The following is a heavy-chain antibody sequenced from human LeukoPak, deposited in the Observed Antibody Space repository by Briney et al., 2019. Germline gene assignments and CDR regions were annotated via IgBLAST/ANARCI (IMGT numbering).Heavy chain of an antibody. J-gene: IGHJ5*02. D-gene: IGHD6-13*01. Sequence: SETLSLTCTVSGGSISSSSYYWGWIRQPPGKGLEWIGSIYYSGSTYYNPSLKSRVTISVDTSKNQFSLKLSSVTAADTAVYYCAREPYSSSWYVDYWFDPWGQGTLVTVSS. CDR2: IYYSGST. V-gene: IGHV4-39*07. CDR3: AREPYSSSWYVDYWFDP. CDR1: GGSISSSSYY.